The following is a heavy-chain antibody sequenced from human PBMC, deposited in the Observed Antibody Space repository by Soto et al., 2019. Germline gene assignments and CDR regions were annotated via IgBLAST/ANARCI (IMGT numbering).Heavy chain of an antibody. D-gene: IGHD3-10*01. CDR3: ASEYSSGYPVY. Sequence: GGSLRLSGAASGLTFSSYEMNWVRQAPGKGLEWVSYISSGGGTTYYADSVKGRFTISRDNAKNSVYLQMNSLRGEDTALYYCASEYSSGYPVYWGQGTLVTVSS. V-gene: IGHV3-48*03. CDR2: ISSGGGTT. J-gene: IGHJ4*02. CDR1: GLTFSSYE.